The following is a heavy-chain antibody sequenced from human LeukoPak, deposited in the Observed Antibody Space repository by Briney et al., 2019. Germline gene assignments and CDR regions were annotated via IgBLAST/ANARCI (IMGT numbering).Heavy chain of an antibody. V-gene: IGHV5-51*01. CDR3: ASPRVGATAFDI. CDR2: INPDDSDT. J-gene: IGHJ3*02. CDR1: GYSFTTYW. Sequence: PGESLKISCKGSGYSFTTYWIGWVRQMPGKGLEYMGIINPDDSDTRYSPSFQGQVTISVDKSISTAYLQWSSLKASDTAMYYCASPRVGATAFDIWGQGTMVTVSS. D-gene: IGHD1-26*01.